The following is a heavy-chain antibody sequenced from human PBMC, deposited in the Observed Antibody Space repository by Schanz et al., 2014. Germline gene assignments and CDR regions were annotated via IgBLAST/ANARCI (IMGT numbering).Heavy chain of an antibody. CDR1: GFTFSSYG. D-gene: IGHD4-17*01. Sequence: QVQLVESGGGVVQPGRSLRLSCAASGFTFSSYGMHWVRQAPGKGLEWVAVIWYDGNNKYYADSVKGRFTISRDNSKNTLYLEQNSLRAEGTALFYCGKDQHKDYGGKNQTLDMWGHGTMVTVSS. CDR2: IWYDGNNK. J-gene: IGHJ3*02. V-gene: IGHV3-33*06. CDR3: GKDQHKDYGGKNQTLDM.